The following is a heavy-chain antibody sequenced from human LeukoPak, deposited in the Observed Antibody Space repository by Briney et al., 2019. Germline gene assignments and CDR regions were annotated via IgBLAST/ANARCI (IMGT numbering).Heavy chain of an antibody. D-gene: IGHD6-19*01. CDR1: GFTFSSYS. V-gene: IGHV3-21*01. Sequence: GGSLRLSCAASGFTFSSYSMNWVRHAPGKGLEWVSSISSSSSYIYYADSVKGRFTISRDNAKNSLYLQMNSLRAEDTAVYYCARDPGYSSGWYSGSLSDVWGQGTTVTVSS. CDR3: ARDPGYSSGWYSGSLSDV. CDR2: ISSSSSYI. J-gene: IGHJ6*02.